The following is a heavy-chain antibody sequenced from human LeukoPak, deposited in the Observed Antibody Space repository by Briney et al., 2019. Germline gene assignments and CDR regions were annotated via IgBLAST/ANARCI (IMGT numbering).Heavy chain of an antibody. J-gene: IGHJ5*02. CDR3: ARFDYYGSGSYGSDWFDP. D-gene: IGHD3-10*01. CDR2: IIPIFGTA. CDR1: GGTFSSYA. V-gene: IGHV1-69*13. Sequence: ASVKVSCKASGGTFSSYAISWVRQAPGQGLEWMGGIIPIFGTANYAQKFQGRVTITADESTSTAYMELSSLRSEDTAVYYCARFDYYGSGSYGSDWFDPWGQGTLVTVSS.